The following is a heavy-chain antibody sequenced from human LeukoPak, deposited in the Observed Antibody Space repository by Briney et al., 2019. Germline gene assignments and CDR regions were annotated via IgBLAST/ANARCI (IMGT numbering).Heavy chain of an antibody. D-gene: IGHD3-22*01. Sequence: PSETLSLTCTVSGYSISSGYYWGWIRQPPGKGLEWIGSIHHSGSTYYNPSLKSRVTISVDTSKNQFSLKLSSVTAADTAVYYCARLLVTGDSSGYYYWLDYWGQGTLVTVSS. CDR3: ARLLVTGDSSGYYYWLDY. CDR2: IHHSGST. J-gene: IGHJ4*02. CDR1: GYSISSGYY. V-gene: IGHV4-38-2*02.